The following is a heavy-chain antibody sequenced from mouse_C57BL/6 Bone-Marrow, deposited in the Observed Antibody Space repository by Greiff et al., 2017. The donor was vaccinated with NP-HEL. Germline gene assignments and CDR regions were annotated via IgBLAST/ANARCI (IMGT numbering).Heavy chain of an antibody. CDR1: GFSLTSYG. D-gene: IGHD1-1*01. V-gene: IGHV2-5*01. J-gene: IGHJ4*01. CDR3: AKRAPYGSSYDYYAMDY. Sequence: QVQLQQSGPGLVQPSQSLSITCTVSGFSLTSYGVHWVRQSPGKGLEWLGVIWRGGSTDYNAAFMSRLSITKDNSKSQVFFKMNSLQADDTAIYYCAKRAPYGSSYDYYAMDYWGQGTSVTVSS. CDR2: IWRGGST.